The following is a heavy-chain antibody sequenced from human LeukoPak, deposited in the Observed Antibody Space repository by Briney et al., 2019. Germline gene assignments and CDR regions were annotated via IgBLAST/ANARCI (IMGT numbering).Heavy chain of an antibody. CDR1: GFTVSSYY. CDR3: ARSYSNHLFGMDV. CDR2: MYSGGST. V-gene: IGHV3-66*01. D-gene: IGHD4-11*01. J-gene: IGHJ6*02. Sequence: GGSLRLSCAASGFTVSSYYMTWVRQAPGKGLEWVSVMYSGGSTYYADSVKGRVAISRDNSQNTVFLQMNSVRVEDTAVYYCARSYSNHLFGMDVRGQGTAVTVSS.